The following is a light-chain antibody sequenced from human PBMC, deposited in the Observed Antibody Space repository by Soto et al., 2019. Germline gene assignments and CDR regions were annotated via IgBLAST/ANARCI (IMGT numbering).Light chain of an antibody. V-gene: IGKV3-11*01. J-gene: IGKJ3*01. CDR2: DAS. CDR3: QRHSNF. CDR1: QSVSSN. Sequence: EIVMTQSPATLSVSPGERATLSFRASQSVSSNLAWYQQKPGQAPRLLMYDASNRATGIPARFSGSGSGTDFTLTISSLEPEDFAIYYCQRHSNFFGPGTKVDIK.